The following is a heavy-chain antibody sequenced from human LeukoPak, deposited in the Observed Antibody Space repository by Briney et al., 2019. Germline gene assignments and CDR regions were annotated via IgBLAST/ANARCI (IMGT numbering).Heavy chain of an antibody. CDR2: IYHSGNT. V-gene: IGHV4-38-2*02. CDR3: ARVYRGNGDFQH. D-gene: IGHD4-23*01. Sequence: SETLSLTCTVSGYSISSGYYWGWIRQPPGKGLEWIGSIYHSGNTYYNPSLKSRVTISVDTSKNQFSLKLSSVTAADTAVYYCARVYRGNGDFQHWGQGTLVTVSS. CDR1: GYSISSGYY. J-gene: IGHJ1*01.